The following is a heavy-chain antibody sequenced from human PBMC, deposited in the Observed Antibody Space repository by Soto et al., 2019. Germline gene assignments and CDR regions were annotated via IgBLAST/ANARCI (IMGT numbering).Heavy chain of an antibody. CDR3: ARGGRFGDHGSGIDY. CDR2: IYYSGST. V-gene: IGHV4-31*03. CDR1: GGSISSGDYY. Sequence: QVQLQESGPGLVKPSQTLSVICTVSGGSISSGDYYWSWIRQHPGKGLEWIGYIYYSGSTYYNPSLRSRVTISVDTSKNQFSLKLSSVSAADTAVYYCARGGRFGDHGSGIDYWGQGTLVTVSS. D-gene: IGHD3-10*01. J-gene: IGHJ4*01.